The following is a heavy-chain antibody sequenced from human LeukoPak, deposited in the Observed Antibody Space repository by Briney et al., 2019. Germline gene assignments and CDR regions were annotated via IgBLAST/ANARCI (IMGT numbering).Heavy chain of an antibody. V-gene: IGHV1-69*13. CDR2: IIPIFGTA. CDR3: AREAYSSNVSKTYLGKNWFDP. CDR1: GGTFSSYA. Sequence: SVKVSCKASGGTFSSYAISWVRQAPGQGLEWMGGIIPIFGTANYAQKFQGRVTITADESTSTAYMELSSLRSEDTAVYYCAREAYSSNVSKTYLGKNWFDPWGQGTLVTVSS. J-gene: IGHJ5*02. D-gene: IGHD6-13*01.